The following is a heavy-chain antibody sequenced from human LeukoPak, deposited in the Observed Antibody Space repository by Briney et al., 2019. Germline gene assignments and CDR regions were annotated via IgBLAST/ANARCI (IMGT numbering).Heavy chain of an antibody. Sequence: ASVKVSCKXSGYTFTGYYMHWVRQAPGQGLEWMGWINPNSGGTNYSQKFQGRVTMTRDTSISTAYMELSRLRSDDTAVYYCAREIQLWPYYFDYWGQGTLVTVSS. CDR1: GYTFTGYY. CDR2: INPNSGGT. J-gene: IGHJ4*02. V-gene: IGHV1-2*02. CDR3: AREIQLWPYYFDY. D-gene: IGHD5-18*01.